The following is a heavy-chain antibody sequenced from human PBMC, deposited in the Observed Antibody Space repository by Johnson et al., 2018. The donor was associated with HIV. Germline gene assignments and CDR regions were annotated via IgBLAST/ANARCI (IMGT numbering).Heavy chain of an antibody. D-gene: IGHD6-6*01. CDR1: GFTFSNAW. Sequence: VQLMESGGGVVQPGGSLRLSCAASGFTFSNAWMSWVRQAPGKGLEWVGRIKSKTDGGTTDYAAPVKGRFTISRDDSKNTLYLQMNSLKTEDTAVYYCTTRFIAARAFDIWGQGTMVTVSS. V-gene: IGHV3-15*01. CDR2: IKSKTDGGTT. CDR3: TTRFIAARAFDI. J-gene: IGHJ3*02.